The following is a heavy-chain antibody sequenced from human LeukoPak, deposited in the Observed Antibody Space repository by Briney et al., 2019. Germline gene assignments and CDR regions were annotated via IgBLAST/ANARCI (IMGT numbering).Heavy chain of an antibody. D-gene: IGHD3-3*01. CDR3: ARSYDFWSGYLDY. CDR2: TRNKANSYTT. J-gene: IGHJ4*02. Sequence: GGSLRLSCAASGFTFSDHYMDWVRQAPGKGLERVGRTRNKANSYTTEYAASVKGRFTISRDDSKNSLYLQMNSLKTEDTAVYYCARSYDFWSGYLDYWGQGTLVTVSS. CDR1: GFTFSDHY. V-gene: IGHV3-72*01.